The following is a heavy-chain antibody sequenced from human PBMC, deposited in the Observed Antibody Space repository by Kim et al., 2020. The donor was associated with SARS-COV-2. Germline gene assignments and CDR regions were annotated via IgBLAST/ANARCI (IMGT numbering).Heavy chain of an antibody. D-gene: IGHD3-22*01. V-gene: IGHV1-69*01. Sequence: VKVSCKASGGTFSSYAISWVRQAPGQGLEWMGGIIPIFGTANYAQKFQGRVTITADESTSTAYMELSSLRSGDTAVYYCARDPVTIYDSSGYYPTYFDYWGQGTLVTVSS. CDR2: IIPIFGTA. CDR1: GGTFSSYA. J-gene: IGHJ4*02. CDR3: ARDPVTIYDSSGYYPTYFDY.